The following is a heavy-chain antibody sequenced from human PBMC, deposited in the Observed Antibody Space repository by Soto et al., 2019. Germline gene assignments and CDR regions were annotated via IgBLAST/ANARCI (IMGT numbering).Heavy chain of an antibody. CDR1: GYTFTGYY. CDR2: INPNSGGT. Sequence: ASVKGSCKASGYTFTGYYMHWVRQAPGQGLEWMGWINPNSGGTNYAQKFQGRVTMTRDTSISTAYMELSRLRSDDTAVYYCARNPAAISNDAFDIWGQGTTVTVSS. D-gene: IGHD2-2*01. V-gene: IGHV1-2*02. CDR3: ARNPAAISNDAFDI. J-gene: IGHJ3*02.